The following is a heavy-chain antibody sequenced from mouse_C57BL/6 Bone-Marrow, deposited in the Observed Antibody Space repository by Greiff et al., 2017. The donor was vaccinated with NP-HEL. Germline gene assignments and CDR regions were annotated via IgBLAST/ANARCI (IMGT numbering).Heavy chain of an antibody. J-gene: IGHJ4*01. D-gene: IGHD1-1*01. Sequence: EVQLQQSGAELVRPGASVKLSCTVSGFNIKDDYMHWVKQRPEQGLEWIGWIDPENGDPEYASKFQGKATITADTSSNTAYLQLSSLTSEDTAVYYCTTGGSSPYAMDYWGQGTSVTVSS. V-gene: IGHV14-4*01. CDR2: IDPENGDP. CDR3: TTGGSSPYAMDY. CDR1: GFNIKDDY.